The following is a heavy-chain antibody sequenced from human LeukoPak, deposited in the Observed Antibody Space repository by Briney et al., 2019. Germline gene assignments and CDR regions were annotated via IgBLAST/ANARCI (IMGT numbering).Heavy chain of an antibody. CDR2: FDPEDGET. Sequence: GASVKVPCKVSGYTLTELSMHWVRQAPGKGLEWMGGFDPEDGETIYAQKFQGRVTMTEDTSTDTAYMELSSLRSEDTAVYYCATLYSVQGRDAFDIWGQGTMVTVSS. D-gene: IGHD3-10*01. J-gene: IGHJ3*02. V-gene: IGHV1-24*01. CDR3: ATLYSVQGRDAFDI. CDR1: GYTLTELS.